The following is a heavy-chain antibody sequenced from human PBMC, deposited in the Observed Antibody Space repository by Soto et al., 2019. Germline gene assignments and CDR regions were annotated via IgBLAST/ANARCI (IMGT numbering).Heavy chain of an antibody. CDR1: GLTFSNYA. J-gene: IGHJ3*02. V-gene: IGHV3-23*01. D-gene: IGHD5-18*01. CDR3: AKARGMHLWLYAFDI. Sequence: VPLLESGGGLVQPGGSVRLSCAASGLTFSNYAMSWVRQTPGKGLEWVSGISGSGNRTYFADSAKGRFTISRDNSKNTLYLQMNSLRAEDTAIYYCAKARGMHLWLYAFDIWGQGTMVTVSS. CDR2: ISGSGNRT.